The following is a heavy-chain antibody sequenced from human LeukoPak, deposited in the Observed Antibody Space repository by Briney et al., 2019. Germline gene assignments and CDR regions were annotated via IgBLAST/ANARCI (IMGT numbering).Heavy chain of an antibody. CDR2: VSGRGATT. V-gene: IGHV3-23*01. D-gene: IGHD3-9*01. CDR3: TKDHISCVGAGCLLPED. CDR1: GFSFNRFA. J-gene: IGHJ4*02. Sequence: GGSLRLSCVASGFSFNRFAMSWVRHAPGKGLEWVSSVSGRGATTSHAESVKRRFTISKDNSKSTMFLQLNSLRAEDTAIYYCTKDHISCVGAGCLLPEDWGQGTLVTVSS.